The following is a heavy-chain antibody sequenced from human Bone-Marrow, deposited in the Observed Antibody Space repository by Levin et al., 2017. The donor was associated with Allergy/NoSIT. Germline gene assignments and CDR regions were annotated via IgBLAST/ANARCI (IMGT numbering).Heavy chain of an antibody. CDR3: SRFESVTYCGGDCYSDY. D-gene: IGHD2-21*02. CDR2: IRSKGYGGAT. V-gene: IGHV3-49*03. CDR1: GFTFGDYA. Sequence: GGSLRLSCTASGFTFGDYAMSWFRQAPGKGLEWVGFIRSKGYGGATEYAVSVKGRFSISRDDSKSIAYLQMNSLKTEDTAVYYCSRFESVTYCGGDCYSDYWGQGALVTVSS. J-gene: IGHJ4*02.